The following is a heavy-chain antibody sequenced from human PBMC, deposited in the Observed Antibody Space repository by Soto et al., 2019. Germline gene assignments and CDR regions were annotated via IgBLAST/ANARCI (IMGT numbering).Heavy chain of an antibody. V-gene: IGHV3-23*01. Sequence: GGSLRLSCAASGFTFSSYAVSWVRQAPGKGLERVSAISGSGGSTYYADSVKGRFTISRDNSKNTLYLQMNSLRAEDTAVYYCAKDSPIVGATIYYYYGMDVWGQGTTVTVSS. CDR3: AKDSPIVGATIYYYYGMDV. CDR2: ISGSGGST. CDR1: GFTFSSYA. J-gene: IGHJ6*02. D-gene: IGHD1-26*01.